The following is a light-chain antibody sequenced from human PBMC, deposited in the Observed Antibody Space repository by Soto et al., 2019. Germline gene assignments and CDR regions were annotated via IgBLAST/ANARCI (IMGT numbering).Light chain of an antibody. J-gene: IGLJ1*01. Sequence: QSVLTQPASVSGSPGQSITIPCTGTSSDVGGHNYVSWYQQHPGKAPKLILYDVSDRPSGVSSRFSGSRSGNTASLTISWLQAEDEADYHCSSYTRGSFVFGTGTKVTVL. CDR2: DVS. CDR3: SSYTRGSFV. CDR1: SSDVGGHNY. V-gene: IGLV2-14*03.